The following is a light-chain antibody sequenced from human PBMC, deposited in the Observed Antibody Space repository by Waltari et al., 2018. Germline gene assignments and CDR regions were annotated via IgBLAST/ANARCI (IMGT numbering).Light chain of an antibody. Sequence: QSVLTQPPSASGTPGQRVTISCSGSSSNIGSNYVYWYQQLPGTAPKLLIYRNSPRPSGVPDRFAGSKSGTSASLAISGLRSEDEADYYCAAWDDSLSARFVFGTGTKVTVL. CDR1: SSNIGSNY. CDR3: AAWDDSLSARFV. CDR2: RNS. V-gene: IGLV1-47*01. J-gene: IGLJ1*01.